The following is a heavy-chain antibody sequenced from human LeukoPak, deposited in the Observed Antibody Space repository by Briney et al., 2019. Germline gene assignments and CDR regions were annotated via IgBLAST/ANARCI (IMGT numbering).Heavy chain of an antibody. Sequence: TLKLSCTASGCTFSSYGNSWVRQRPRPGLEWMGCISAYNGNTNYAQKLQGRVTMTTDTSTSTVYMELRSLRSNDTAVYYCARGGTAMAPPYYGMDVWGQGTTVTVSS. CDR3: ARGGTAMAPPYYGMDV. CDR2: ISAYNGNT. CDR1: GCTFSSYG. J-gene: IGHJ6*02. D-gene: IGHD5-18*01. V-gene: IGHV1-18*01.